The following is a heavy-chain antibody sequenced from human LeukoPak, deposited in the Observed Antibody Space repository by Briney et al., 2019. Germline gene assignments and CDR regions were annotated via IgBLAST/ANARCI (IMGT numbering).Heavy chain of an antibody. D-gene: IGHD3-10*01. CDR3: ARSQLAVRGVIIIPDAFDI. Sequence: GASVKVSCKASGYTFTSYGFSWLRQPPGQGLEWMGGISAYNGNTNYAQKLQGRVTMTTDTSTSTAYMDLGSLRSDDTAVYYCARSQLAVRGVIIIPDAFDIWGQGTMVTVSS. V-gene: IGHV1-18*01. CDR2: ISAYNGNT. CDR1: GYTFTSYG. J-gene: IGHJ3*02.